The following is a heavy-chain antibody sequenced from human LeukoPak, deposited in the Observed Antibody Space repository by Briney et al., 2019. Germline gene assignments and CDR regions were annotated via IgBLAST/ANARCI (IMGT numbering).Heavy chain of an antibody. CDR3: AGPKTGWSTTPFDY. Sequence: GGSLRLSCAAPGFTFSDYYMSWIRQAPGKGLEWVSYISSSGSTIYYADSVKGRFTISRDNAKNSLYLQMNSLRAEDTAVYYCAGPKTGWSTTPFDYWGQGTLVTVSS. D-gene: IGHD2-15*01. CDR2: ISSSGSTI. J-gene: IGHJ4*02. V-gene: IGHV3-11*04. CDR1: GFTFSDYY.